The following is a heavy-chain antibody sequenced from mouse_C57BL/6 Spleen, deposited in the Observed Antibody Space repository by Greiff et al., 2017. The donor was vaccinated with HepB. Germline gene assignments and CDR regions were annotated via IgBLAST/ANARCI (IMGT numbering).Heavy chain of an antibody. CDR3: ARGGSTMVTADAY. CDR1: GYTFTSYT. J-gene: IGHJ3*01. D-gene: IGHD2-2*01. Sequence: VQLQQSGAELARPGASVKMSCKASGYTFTSYTMHWVKQRPGQGLEWIGYINPSSGYTKYNQKFKDKATLTADKSSSTAYMQLSSLTSEDSAVYDCARGGSTMVTADAYWGQGTLVTVSA. V-gene: IGHV1-4*01. CDR2: INPSSGYT.